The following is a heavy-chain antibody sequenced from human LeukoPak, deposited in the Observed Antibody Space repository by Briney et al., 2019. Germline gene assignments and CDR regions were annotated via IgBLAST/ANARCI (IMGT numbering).Heavy chain of an antibody. V-gene: IGHV4-4*07. CDR3: ARGGVVVAATENWFYP. CDR1: GGSISSYY. J-gene: IGHJ5*02. Sequence: SETLSLTCTVSGGSISSYYWSWIRQPARKGLEWIGRIYTSGCTNYNPSLKSRVTMSVDTSKNQFSLKLSSVTAADTAVYYCARGGVVVAATENWFYPWGQGTLVTVSS. D-gene: IGHD2-15*01. CDR2: IYTSGCT.